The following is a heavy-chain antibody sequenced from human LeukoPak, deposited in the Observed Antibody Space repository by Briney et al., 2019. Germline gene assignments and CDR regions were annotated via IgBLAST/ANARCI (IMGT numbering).Heavy chain of an antibody. CDR3: ARNHTGYFDP. V-gene: IGHV4-34*01. CDR2: INHSGST. D-gene: IGHD5-18*01. J-gene: IGHJ5*02. CDR1: SGSFSGYS. Sequence: SETLSLTCAVYSGSFSGYSWSWIRQPPGKVLEWIGEINHSGSTNYSPSLKSRVTISVDTSSSQFSLSLSSVTAADTAVYYCARNHTGYFDPWGQGTLVTVSS.